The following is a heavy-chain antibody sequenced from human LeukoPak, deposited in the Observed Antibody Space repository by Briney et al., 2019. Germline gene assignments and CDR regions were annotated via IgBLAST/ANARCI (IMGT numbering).Heavy chain of an antibody. D-gene: IGHD6-19*01. CDR1: GASITTGAFS. CDR2: IYSSGSS. Sequence: SQTLSLTCAVSGASITTGAFSWSWIRQPPGQGPEWIGYIYSSGSSYYNPSLKSRVIISVDTSKNQFSLKLSSVTAADTAVYCCARVRRIAVAGRHYYFDYWGQGTLVTVSS. V-gene: IGHV4-30-4*07. J-gene: IGHJ4*02. CDR3: ARVRRIAVAGRHYYFDY.